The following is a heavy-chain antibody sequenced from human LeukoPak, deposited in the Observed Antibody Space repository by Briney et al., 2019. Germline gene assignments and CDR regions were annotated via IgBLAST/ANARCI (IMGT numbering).Heavy chain of an antibody. Sequence: SETLSLTCTVSGGSISSSSYYWGGIRQPPGKGLEWIGSIYYSGSTYYNPSLKSRVTISVDTSKNQFSLKLSSVTASDTAVYYCARRVVSSSSYLHYWGQGTLVTVSS. J-gene: IGHJ4*02. CDR3: ARRVVSSSSYLHY. D-gene: IGHD6-6*01. CDR1: GGSISSSSYY. CDR2: IYYSGST. V-gene: IGHV4-39*07.